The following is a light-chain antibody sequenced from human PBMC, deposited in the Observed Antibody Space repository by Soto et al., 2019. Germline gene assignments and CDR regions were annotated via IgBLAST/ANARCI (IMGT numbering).Light chain of an antibody. V-gene: IGKV1-5*01. CDR1: QSIGTW. CDR2: DAS. Sequence: DIQMTQSPSTLSASVGDRVTITCRASQSIGTWLAWYQHKPGKAPKLLTFDASSLERGVPSRFSGSGSGTEFTLTIGSLLPDDFATYSCQQYRTYPWTFGQGTKVEFK. CDR3: QQYRTYPWT. J-gene: IGKJ1*01.